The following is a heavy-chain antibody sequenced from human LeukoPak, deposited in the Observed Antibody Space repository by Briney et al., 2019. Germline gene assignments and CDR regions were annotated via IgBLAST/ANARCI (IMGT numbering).Heavy chain of an antibody. CDR3: ARVPGYSGYAGDYFDY. CDR1: GFTFSSYN. Sequence: GGSLRLSCAASGFTFSSYNMNWVRQAPGKGLEWVSSISSSSSYIYYADFVKGRFTISRDNAKNSLNLQMNSLRAEDTAAYYCARVPGYSGYAGDYFDYWGQRTLATVSS. V-gene: IGHV3-21*01. J-gene: IGHJ4*02. D-gene: IGHD5-12*01. CDR2: ISSSSSYI.